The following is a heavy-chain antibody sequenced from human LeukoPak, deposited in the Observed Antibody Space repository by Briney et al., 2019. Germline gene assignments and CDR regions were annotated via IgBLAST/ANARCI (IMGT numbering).Heavy chain of an antibody. D-gene: IGHD3-9*01. CDR3: AREWDTSSFDPRASGDH. J-gene: IGHJ4*02. CDR1: GGSFSGYY. V-gene: IGHV4-34*01. CDR2: INHSGST. Sequence: PSETLSLTCAVYGGSFSGYYWSWIRQPPGKGLEWIGEINHSGSTNYNPSLKSRVTISVDTSKHQFSLKLTSVTAADTAVYYCAREWDTSSFDPRASGDHWGQGTPVTVSS.